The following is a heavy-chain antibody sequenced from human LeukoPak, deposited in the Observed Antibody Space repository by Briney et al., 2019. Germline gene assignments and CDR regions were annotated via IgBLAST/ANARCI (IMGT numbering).Heavy chain of an antibody. D-gene: IGHD2-2*02. CDR3: AKVRLYCSSTSCYNPQYYFDY. Sequence: GSLGLSCAASGFPFSSYAMRGVRRAPGKGRGGVSAISGSGGSTYYADSVKGRFPISRHNSKNTLYLQMNSLRAEDTAVYYCAKVRLYCSSTSCYNPQYYFDYWGQGTLVTVSS. J-gene: IGHJ4*02. CDR1: GFPFSSYA. V-gene: IGHV3-23*01. CDR2: ISGSGGST.